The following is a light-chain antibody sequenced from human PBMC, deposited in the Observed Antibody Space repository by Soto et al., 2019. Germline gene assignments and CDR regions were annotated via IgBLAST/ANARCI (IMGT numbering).Light chain of an antibody. V-gene: IGKV3-20*01. Sequence: DIVLTQSPGTLSLSSGEKATLSCRASQSVRNDYLAWPQQKPGQPPRLLISNASSRATGIPDRFSGSGSGTDFTLTINRLEPEDFAVYYCHQYAGAQWTFGQGTKVEIK. CDR1: QSVRNDY. CDR2: NAS. J-gene: IGKJ1*01. CDR3: HQYAGAQWT.